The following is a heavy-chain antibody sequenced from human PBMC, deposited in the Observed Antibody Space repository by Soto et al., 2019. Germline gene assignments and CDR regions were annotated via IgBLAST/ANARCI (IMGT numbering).Heavy chain of an antibody. V-gene: IGHV3-21*01. D-gene: IGHD3-16*01. CDR1: GFTCSSYS. J-gene: IGHJ5*02. CDR2: ISTSSSYI. CDR3: ARDLHDYVSFRFDP. Sequence: GGSLRLSCAASGFTCSSYSMNWVRQAPGKGLEWVSSISTSSSYIYYADSMKGRFTISRDNAKNSLYLQMNSLRAEDTAVYYYARDLHDYVSFRFDPWGQGTLVTVSS.